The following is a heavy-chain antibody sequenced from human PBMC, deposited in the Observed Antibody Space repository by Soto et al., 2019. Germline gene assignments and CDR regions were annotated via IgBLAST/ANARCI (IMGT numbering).Heavy chain of an antibody. CDR2: IWYDGSNT. J-gene: IGHJ4*02. Sequence: QVQLVESGGGVVQPGRSLRLSCAASGFTFSSYAMHWVRQAPGNGLEWVAVIWYDGSNTNYADSVKGRFTISRDHSKNTLYLQMNSLRTEDTAVYYCAKARHGSGTYSYFDYWGQGILVTVSS. CDR3: AKARHGSGTYSYFDY. D-gene: IGHD3-10*01. CDR1: GFTFSSYA. V-gene: IGHV3-30*18.